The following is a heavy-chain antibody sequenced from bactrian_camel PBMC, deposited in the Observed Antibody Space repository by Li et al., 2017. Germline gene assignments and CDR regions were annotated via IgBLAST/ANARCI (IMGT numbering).Heavy chain of an antibody. CDR1: GHTDSIDSLIT. V-gene: IGHV3S54*01. CDR3: ATHSRRNFYKCDSWGQRGLDH. Sequence: HVQLVESGGDSVQAGGTLRLSCVASGHTDSIDSLITMGWLRQAPGKEREGVASIYTGACSTFYTDAVKGRFTVSQDTAENMVYLQMNNLKPEDTGTYVCATHSRRNFYKCDSWGQRGLDHWGQGTQVTVS. D-gene: IGHD5*01. CDR2: IYTGACST. J-gene: IGHJ4*01.